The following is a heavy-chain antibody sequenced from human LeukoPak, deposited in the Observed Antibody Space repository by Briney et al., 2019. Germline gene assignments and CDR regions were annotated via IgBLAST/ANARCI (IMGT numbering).Heavy chain of an antibody. Sequence: SETLSLTCTVSGGPIYSYYWTWIRQTAGRGLEWIGRLYPGVSTDYNPSLKSRVTMSVDTSKSQFALKLSAVTAADTAVYYCARLKFYDSTGYPPGHYMDVWGKGTTVTVSS. J-gene: IGHJ6*03. CDR3: ARLKFYDSTGYPPGHYMDV. D-gene: IGHD3-22*01. V-gene: IGHV4-4*07. CDR1: GGPIYSYY. CDR2: LYPGVST.